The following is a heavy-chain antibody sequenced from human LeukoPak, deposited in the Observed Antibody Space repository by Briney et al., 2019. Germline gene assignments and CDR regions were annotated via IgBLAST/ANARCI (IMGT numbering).Heavy chain of an antibody. CDR2: IYYTGST. CDR3: AKMGNPATVTADY. Sequence: SETLSLICTVSGDSISSGSSYYWGWIRQSPGKGLEWIGSIYYTGSTIYNPSLKSRVTISVDTSENQFSLKLNSVTAADTAVYYCAKMGNPATVTADYWGQGTLVTVSS. J-gene: IGHJ4*02. CDR1: GDSISSGSSYY. D-gene: IGHD4-17*01. V-gene: IGHV4-39*07.